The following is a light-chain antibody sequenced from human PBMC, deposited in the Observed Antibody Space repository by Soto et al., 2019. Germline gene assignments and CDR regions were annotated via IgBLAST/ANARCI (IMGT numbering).Light chain of an antibody. CDR3: QQYYNWLGT. Sequence: EIVMTQSPATLSVSPGERATLSCRASQSVSSNLAWYQQKPGQAPRLLIYGASTRATGTPARFSGSGSGTEFTLTISSLQSEDFAVYYCQQYYNWLGTFGQRTKVEIK. V-gene: IGKV3-15*01. CDR1: QSVSSN. CDR2: GAS. J-gene: IGKJ1*01.